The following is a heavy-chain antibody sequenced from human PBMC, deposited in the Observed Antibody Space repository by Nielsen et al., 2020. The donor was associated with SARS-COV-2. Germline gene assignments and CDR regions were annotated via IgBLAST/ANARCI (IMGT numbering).Heavy chain of an antibody. J-gene: IGHJ5*02. CDR2: ISSSSSYI. CDR1: GFTFSSYS. D-gene: IGHD3-10*01. V-gene: IGHV3-21*01. Sequence: GGSLRLSCAASGFTFSSYSMNWVRQAPGKGLEWVSSISSSSSYIYYADSVKGRFTISRDNAKNSLYLQMNSLRAEDTAVYYCARARLGSGWFDPWGQGTLVTVSS. CDR3: ARARLGSGWFDP.